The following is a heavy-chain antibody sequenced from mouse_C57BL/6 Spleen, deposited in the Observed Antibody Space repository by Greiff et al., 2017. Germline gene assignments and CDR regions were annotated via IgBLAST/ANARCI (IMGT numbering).Heavy chain of an antibody. CDR1: GYTFTSYW. D-gene: IGHD1-1*01. J-gene: IGHJ4*01. V-gene: IGHV1-53*01. CDR3: ARPVSTVVARDAMDY. CDR2: INPSNGGT. Sequence: QVQLMQSGTELVKPGASVKLSCKASGYTFTSYWMHWVKQRPGQGLEWIGNINPSNGGTNYTAKFKSKATLTVDKSSSTAYMQLSSLTSEDSAVYYWARPVSTVVARDAMDYWGQGTSVTVSS.